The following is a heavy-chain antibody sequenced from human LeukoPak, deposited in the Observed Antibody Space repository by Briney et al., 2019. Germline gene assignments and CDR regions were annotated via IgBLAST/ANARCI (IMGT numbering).Heavy chain of an antibody. D-gene: IGHD1-1*01. J-gene: IGHJ3*02. V-gene: IGHV3-7*01. CDR2: IKQDGSEK. CDR1: GFTFNSYW. Sequence: GGSLRLSCAASGFTFNSYWMSWVRQAPGKGLEWVANIKQDGSEKYYVDSVKGRFTISRDNAKNSLYLQMNSLRAEDTAVYYCARGASGIAFDIWGQGTMVTVSS. CDR3: ARGASGIAFDI.